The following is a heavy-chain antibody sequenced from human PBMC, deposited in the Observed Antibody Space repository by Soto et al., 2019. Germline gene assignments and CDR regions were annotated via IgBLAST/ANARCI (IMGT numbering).Heavy chain of an antibody. CDR3: ARERVRGRVDY. Sequence: QVQLQESGPGLVKPSQTLSLTCTVSGGSISSGGYYWSWIRQHPGKGLEWIGYIYYSGSTYYNPSLKSRVTIPVDTSKTQFSRKLSSVTAADTAVYYCARERVRGRVDYWGQGTLVTVSS. CDR1: GGSISSGGYY. V-gene: IGHV4-31*03. J-gene: IGHJ4*02. CDR2: IYYSGST. D-gene: IGHD3-10*01.